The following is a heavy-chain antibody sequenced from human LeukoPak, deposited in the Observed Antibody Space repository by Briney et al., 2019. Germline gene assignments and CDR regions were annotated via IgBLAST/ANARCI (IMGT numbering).Heavy chain of an antibody. CDR1: AGSISSVY. CDR3: ARMATLSTIAARGRSWFDS. Sequence: KASETLSLTCTVSAGSISSVYWRWIRQPPGKGLEWIGHIYYGGSTNYNPSLKSRVTISADTTRNQFSLKLSSVTAADTAVYYCARMATLSTIAARGRSWFDSWGQGTLVTVSS. CDR2: IYYGGST. J-gene: IGHJ5*01. D-gene: IGHD6-6*01. V-gene: IGHV4-59*01.